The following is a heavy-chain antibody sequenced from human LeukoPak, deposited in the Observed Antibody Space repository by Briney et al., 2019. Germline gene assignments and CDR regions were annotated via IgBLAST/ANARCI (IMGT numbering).Heavy chain of an antibody. V-gene: IGHV3-23*01. J-gene: IGHJ4*02. CDR3: ARDYDVLTGLFDY. CDR2: ISGGGGST. D-gene: IGHD3-9*01. Sequence: PGASLRLSCAASGFTLSTYAMSWVRQVPGKGLEWVSAISGGGGSTYYADSVKGRFTISRDISKNTLYLQMNSLSAEDTAVYYCARDYDVLTGLFDYWGQGTLVTVSS. CDR1: GFTLSTYA.